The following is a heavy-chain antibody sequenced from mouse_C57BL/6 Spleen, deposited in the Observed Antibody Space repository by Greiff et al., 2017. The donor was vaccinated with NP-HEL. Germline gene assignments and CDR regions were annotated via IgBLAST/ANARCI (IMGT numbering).Heavy chain of an antibody. D-gene: IGHD1-1*01. CDR1: GYSITSGYD. Sequence: EVKLVESGPGMVKPSQSLSLTCTVTGYSITSGYDWHWIRHFPGNKLEWMGYISYSGSTNYNPTLKSRISITHDTSKNHFFLKLNSVTTEDTATYYCARDGDYYGSGGYFDVWGTGTTVTVSS. V-gene: IGHV3-1*01. CDR3: ARDGDYYGSGGYFDV. CDR2: ISYSGST. J-gene: IGHJ1*03.